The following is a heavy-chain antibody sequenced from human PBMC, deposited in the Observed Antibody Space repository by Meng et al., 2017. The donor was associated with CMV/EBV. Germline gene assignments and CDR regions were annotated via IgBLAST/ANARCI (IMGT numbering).Heavy chain of an antibody. CDR2: INTDGSFT. V-gene: IGHV3-74*03. Sequence: GQLWEYGGGLVQPGGSLTLSGEDSGFTFSTYWIHWVRQVPGEGPVWVLRINTDGSFTSYADSVKGRFTISRDNAKNTLYLHMHGLRVDDSAVYYCGRDLTGERDQWGQGTLVTVSS. CDR1: GFTFSTYW. J-gene: IGHJ4*02. CDR3: GRDLTGERDQ. D-gene: IGHD7-27*01.